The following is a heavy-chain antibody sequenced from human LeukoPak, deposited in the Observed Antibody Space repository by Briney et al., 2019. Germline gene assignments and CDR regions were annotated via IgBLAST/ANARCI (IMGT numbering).Heavy chain of an antibody. CDR3: AKDWNKFDY. CDR2: ISYDGSNK. D-gene: IGHD1-1*01. V-gene: IGHV3-30*18. J-gene: IGHJ4*02. Sequence: PGTSLRLSCAASGFTFSSYGMHWVRQAPGKGLEWVAVISYDGSNKYYADSVKGRLTISRDNSKNTLYLQMNSLRAEDTAVYYCAKDWNKFDYWGQGTLVTVSS. CDR1: GFTFSSYG.